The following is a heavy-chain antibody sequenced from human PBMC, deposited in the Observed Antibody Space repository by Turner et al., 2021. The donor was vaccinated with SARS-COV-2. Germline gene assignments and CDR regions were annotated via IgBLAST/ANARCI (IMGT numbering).Heavy chain of an antibody. CDR1: VYTFTSYG. CDR2: ISAYNGYT. V-gene: IGHV1-18*01. D-gene: IGHD4-17*01. Sequence: QVQLVQSGAEVRKPGASVKVSCKASVYTFTSYGLSWVRQAPGQGLEWLGWISAYNGYTNFAQKFQGRVTMTTDTSTRTASLELRSLTSDDTAVYYCARGPSYGDYEYWGQGTLITVSS. CDR3: ARGPSYGDYEY. J-gene: IGHJ4*02.